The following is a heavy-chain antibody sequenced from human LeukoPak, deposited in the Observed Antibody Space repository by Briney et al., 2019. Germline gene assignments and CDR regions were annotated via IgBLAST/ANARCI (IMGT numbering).Heavy chain of an antibody. CDR1: GFTFSSYW. J-gene: IGHJ3*02. V-gene: IGHV3-7*01. Sequence: GGSLRLSCAASGFTFSSYWMSWVRQAPGKGLEWVANIKQDGSEKYYVDSAKGRFTISRDNAKNSLYLQMNSLRAEDTAVYYCARVHPLGAFDIWGQGTMVTVSS. CDR3: ARVHPLGAFDI. CDR2: IKQDGSEK.